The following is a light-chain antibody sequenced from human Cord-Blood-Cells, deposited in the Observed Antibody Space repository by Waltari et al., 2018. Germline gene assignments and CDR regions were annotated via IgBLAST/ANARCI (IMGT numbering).Light chain of an antibody. J-gene: IGLJ1*01. CDR1: SSDVCGYNY. CDR2: DVS. CDR3: CSYAGSYTYV. Sequence: QSALTPPRSVSGSPGQSVPISCTGTSSDVCGYNYFSWYQQHPGKAPKLKIYDVSKRPSGVPDRFSGSKSGNTASLTISGLQAEDEADYYCCSYAGSYTYVFGTGTKVTVL. V-gene: IGLV2-11*02.